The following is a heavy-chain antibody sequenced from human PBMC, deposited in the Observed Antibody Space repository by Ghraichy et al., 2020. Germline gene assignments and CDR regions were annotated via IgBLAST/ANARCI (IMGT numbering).Heavy chain of an antibody. CDR1: GFAFSANT. D-gene: IGHD1-26*01. J-gene: IGHJ4*02. V-gene: IGHV3-21*01. CDR3: AREEYSGSYPGFDL. Sequence: LSLTCAASGFAFSANTMSWVRQAPGKGLEWVSSISSSKYMDYVDSVKGRFTISRDNAKNSLFLQMNTLRAEDTAIYYCAREEYSGSYPGFDLWGQGTLVTVSS. CDR2: ISSSKYM.